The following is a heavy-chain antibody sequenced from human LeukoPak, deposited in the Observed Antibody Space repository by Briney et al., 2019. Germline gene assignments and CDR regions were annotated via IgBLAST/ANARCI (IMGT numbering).Heavy chain of an antibody. CDR1: GGSFSNYA. Sequence: SVKVSCKASGGSFSNYAISWVRQAPGQGLEWMGGIIPIFGTANYAQKFRGRVTITADKSTRTAYMDLRSLRSDDTAVYYCARVRNSGFRYVDSWGQGTLVTVSS. CDR3: ARVRNSGFRYVDS. V-gene: IGHV1-69*06. D-gene: IGHD5-12*01. J-gene: IGHJ4*02. CDR2: IIPIFGTA.